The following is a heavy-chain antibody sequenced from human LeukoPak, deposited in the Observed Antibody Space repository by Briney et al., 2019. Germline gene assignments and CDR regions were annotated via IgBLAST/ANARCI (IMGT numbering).Heavy chain of an antibody. J-gene: IGHJ4*02. CDR3: ATGVSGSFSGGYYFDY. D-gene: IGHD1-26*01. V-gene: IGHV1-24*01. CDR2: FDPEDGET. Sequence: ASVKVSCKVSGYTLTELSMHWVRQAPGKGLEWMGGFDPEDGETIYAQKFQGRVTMTEDTSTDTAYMELSSLRSEDTAVYYCATGVSGSFSGGYYFDYWGQGTLVTVSS. CDR1: GYTLTELS.